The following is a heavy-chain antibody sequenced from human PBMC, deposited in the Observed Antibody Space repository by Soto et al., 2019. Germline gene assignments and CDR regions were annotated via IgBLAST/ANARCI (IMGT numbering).Heavy chain of an antibody. CDR2: MNPNSGNT. Sequence: ASVKVSCKASGYTFTSYDINWVRQATGQGLEWMGWMNPNSGNTGYAQKFQGRVTMTRNTSISTAYMELSSLRSEDTAVYYCARGRGWLLWFGELAFDAFDIWGQGTMVTVSS. V-gene: IGHV1-8*01. J-gene: IGHJ3*02. CDR1: GYTFTSYD. CDR3: ARGRGWLLWFGELAFDAFDI. D-gene: IGHD3-10*01.